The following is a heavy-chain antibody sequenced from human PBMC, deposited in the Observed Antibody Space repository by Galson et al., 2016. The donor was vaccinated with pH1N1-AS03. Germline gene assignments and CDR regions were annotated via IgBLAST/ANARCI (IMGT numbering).Heavy chain of an antibody. Sequence: SLRLSCAASGFVFSTSAIHWVRQSPGKGLEWVAFILYDESINNYGDYVKGRFSISRDNPTNTVYLEMNTLRPEDTAVYYFVKGGGYSHGFLEYYFDSGGQGIFVTVS. J-gene: IGHJ4*01. D-gene: IGHD3-3*01. CDR3: VKGGGYSHGFLEYYFDS. V-gene: IGHV3-30*02. CDR1: GFVFSTSA. CDR2: ILYDESIN.